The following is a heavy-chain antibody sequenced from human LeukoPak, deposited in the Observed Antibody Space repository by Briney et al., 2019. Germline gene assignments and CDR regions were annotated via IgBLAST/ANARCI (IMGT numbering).Heavy chain of an antibody. D-gene: IGHD4-11*01. CDR2: FSGSGGTT. J-gene: IGHJ4*02. Sequence: GGSLRLSCGASGLPFSSYGVSWVRQAPGKGLEWVSSFSGSGGTTYYADSVKGRFTISRDNSKNTLYLQMNSMRAEDTAVYYWSEGRTSSNWSTFTAYWGQGTLVTVSS. CDR1: GLPFSSYG. V-gene: IGHV3-23*01. CDR3: SEGRTSSNWSTFTAY.